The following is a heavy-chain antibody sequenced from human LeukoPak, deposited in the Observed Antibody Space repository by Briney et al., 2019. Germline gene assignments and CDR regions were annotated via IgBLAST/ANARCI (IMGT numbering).Heavy chain of an antibody. CDR2: IYPGDSGT. CDR1: GYSFTSYW. V-gene: IGHV5-51*01. D-gene: IGHD2-8*02. J-gene: IGHJ4*02. Sequence: GASLKISCQASGYSFTSYWIGWVRQMPGKGLEWMGIIYPGDSGTTYSPSSQGLITFSADKSITTAYLQWNSLRASDTATYYCVRGYSTGYFLDNWGQGTLVTVSS. CDR3: VRGYSTGYFLDN.